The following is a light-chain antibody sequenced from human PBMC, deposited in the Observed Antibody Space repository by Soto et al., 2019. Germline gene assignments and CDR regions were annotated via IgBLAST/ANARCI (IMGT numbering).Light chain of an antibody. CDR2: DAS. CDR3: SSYAGSNNFVV. CDR1: SSDVGGYNY. Sequence: QSALTQPPSASGSPGQTVTISCTGTSSDVGGYNYVSWYQQHPGKAPKLMIYDASKPPSGVPDRFSGSKSGNTASLTVAGLQAEDEADYYCSSYAGSNNFVVFGGGTKLTVL. J-gene: IGLJ2*01. V-gene: IGLV2-8*01.